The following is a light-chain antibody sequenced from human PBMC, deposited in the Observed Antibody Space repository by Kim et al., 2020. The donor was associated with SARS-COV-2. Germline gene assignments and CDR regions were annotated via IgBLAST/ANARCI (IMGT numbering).Light chain of an antibody. CDR3: CSNTKSSSWV. CDR1: SSDVGVYNY. J-gene: IGLJ3*02. Sequence: QSALTQPASVSGSPGQSITISCTGTSSDVGVYNYVSWYQQHPGRVPKLMIYEVNKRPSGVSNRFSGSKSGNTASLTISGLQAEDEADYYCCSNTKSSSWVFGGGTKLTVL. CDR2: EVN. V-gene: IGLV2-14*01.